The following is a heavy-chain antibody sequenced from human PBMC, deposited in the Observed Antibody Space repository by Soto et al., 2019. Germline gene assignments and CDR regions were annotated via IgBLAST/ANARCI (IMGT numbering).Heavy chain of an antibody. V-gene: IGHV3-11*01. CDR3: ARDLGYYASDGYFDY. D-gene: IGHD3-22*01. CDR2: ISSSGSII. Sequence: GGSLRLSCAASGFTFSDYYMSWIRQAPGKGLEWVSYISSSGSIIYYADSVKGRFTISRDNAKNSLYLQLNSLRAEDTAVYYCARDLGYYASDGYFDYWGQGTLVTVSS. J-gene: IGHJ4*02. CDR1: GFTFSDYY.